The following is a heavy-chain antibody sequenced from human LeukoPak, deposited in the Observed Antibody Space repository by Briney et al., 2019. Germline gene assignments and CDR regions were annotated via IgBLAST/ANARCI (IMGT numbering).Heavy chain of an antibody. CDR1: GFTFNSYA. CDR3: ARDLSEYSGSYGGHFDY. J-gene: IGHJ4*02. D-gene: IGHD1-26*01. V-gene: IGHV3-23*01. Sequence: GGSLRLSCAASGFTFNSYAMSWVRQAPGKGLEWVSAISARGGTTYYADSVKGRFTISRDNAKNSLYLQMNSLRAEDTAVYYCARDLSEYSGSYGGHFDYWGQGTLVTVSS. CDR2: ISARGGTT.